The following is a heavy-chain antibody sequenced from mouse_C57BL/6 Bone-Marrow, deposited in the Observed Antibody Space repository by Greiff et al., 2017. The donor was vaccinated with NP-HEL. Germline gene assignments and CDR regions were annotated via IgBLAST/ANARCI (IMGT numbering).Heavy chain of an antibody. CDR2: ISSGGSYT. Sequence: EVKLMESGGDLVKPGGSLKLSCAASGFTFSSYGMSWVRQTPDKRLEWVATISSGGSYTYYPDSVKGRFTISRDNAKNTLYLQMSSLKSEDTAMYYCARPSYHGYAMDYWGQGTSVTVSS. CDR1: GFTFSSYG. J-gene: IGHJ4*01. CDR3: ARPSYHGYAMDY. D-gene: IGHD2-12*01. V-gene: IGHV5-6*01.